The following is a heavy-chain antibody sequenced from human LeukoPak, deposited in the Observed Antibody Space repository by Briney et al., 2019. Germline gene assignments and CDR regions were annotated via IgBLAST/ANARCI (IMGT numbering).Heavy chain of an antibody. J-gene: IGHJ4*02. CDR1: GGSISSRTYY. D-gene: IGHD5-18*01. CDR2: IYYSGST. V-gene: IGHV4-39*07. Sequence: SETLSLTCTVSGGSISSRTYYWGWIRQPPGKELEWIGTIYYSGSTYYNPSLKSRVTMSVDTPKNQFSLKLSSVTAADTAMYYCARAPRGYTYGVDGIVTGAYYFDFWGQGTLVTVSS. CDR3: ARAPRGYTYGVDGIVTGAYYFDF.